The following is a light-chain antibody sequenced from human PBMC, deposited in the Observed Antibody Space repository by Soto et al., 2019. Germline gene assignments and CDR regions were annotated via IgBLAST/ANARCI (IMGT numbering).Light chain of an antibody. Sequence: ESVLTQSPCTLSLSPGERATLSCRASQSVSSSYLAWYQQKPGQAPRLLIYGASSRATGIPDRFSGSGSGTDFTLTISRLEPEDFAVYYCQQYGTSPXTFGQGTKVDIK. V-gene: IGKV3-20*01. J-gene: IGKJ1*01. CDR1: QSVSSSY. CDR2: GAS. CDR3: QQYGTSPXT.